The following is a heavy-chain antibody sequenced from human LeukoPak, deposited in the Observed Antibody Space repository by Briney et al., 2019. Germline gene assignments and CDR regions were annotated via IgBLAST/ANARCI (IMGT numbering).Heavy chain of an antibody. CDR3: AREIAAAGTLEENWFDP. D-gene: IGHD6-13*01. J-gene: IGHJ5*02. CDR2: MNPNSGNT. V-gene: IGHV1-8*01. CDR1: GYTFTSYD. Sequence: ASVKVSCKASGYTFTSYDINWVRQATGQGLEWMGWMNPNSGNTGYAQKFQGRVTMIRNTSISTAYMELSSLRSEDTAVYYCAREIAAAGTLEENWFDPWGQGTLVTVSS.